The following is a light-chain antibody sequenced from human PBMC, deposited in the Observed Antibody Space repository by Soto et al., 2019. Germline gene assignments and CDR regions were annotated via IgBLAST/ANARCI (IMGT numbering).Light chain of an antibody. CDR2: EVS. CDR1: SSDVGAYNY. CDR3: SSYTSSTTWV. J-gene: IGLJ3*02. Sequence: QSALTQPASVSGSPGQSITISCTGSSSDVGAYNYVSWFQQHPGKAPKLFIYEVSNRPSGVSDRFSGSKSGNTASLTISGLQAEDEADYHCSSYTSSTTWVFGGGTKVTVL. V-gene: IGLV2-14*01.